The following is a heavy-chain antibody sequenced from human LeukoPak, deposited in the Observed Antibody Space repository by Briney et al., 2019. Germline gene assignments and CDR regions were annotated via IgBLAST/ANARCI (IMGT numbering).Heavy chain of an antibody. J-gene: IGHJ4*02. D-gene: IGHD3-22*01. CDR3: ARSYYYDSSGGLDY. CDR2: IYYSGST. CDR1: GGSISSSSYY. V-gene: IGHV4-39*01. Sequence: SEILSLTCTVSGGSISSSSYYWGWIRQPPGKGLEWIGSIYYSGSTYYNPSLKSRVTISVDTSKNQFSLKLSSVTAADTAVYYCARSYYYDSSGGLDYWGQGTLVTVSS.